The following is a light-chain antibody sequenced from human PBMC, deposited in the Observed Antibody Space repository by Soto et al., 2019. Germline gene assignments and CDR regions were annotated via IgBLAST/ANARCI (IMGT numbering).Light chain of an antibody. CDR3: HQYYSPPYT. CDR2: WAS. CDR1: QSVLYSSNNKNY. J-gene: IGKJ2*01. V-gene: IGKV4-1*01. Sequence: DIVMTQSPDSLAVSLGERATINCKSSQSVLYSSNNKNYLGWYQQKTGQTPKLLIYWASTRDSGVPDRFSGRGPRPNFTLTISSLQAEDVAVSYFHQYYSPPYTFGQGPRLEIK.